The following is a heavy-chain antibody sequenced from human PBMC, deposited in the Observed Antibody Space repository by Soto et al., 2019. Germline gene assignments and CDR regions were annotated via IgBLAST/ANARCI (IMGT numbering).Heavy chain of an antibody. CDR3: ARDGQTTVTTFDY. Sequence: QVQLVQSGAEVKKPGSSVKVSCKASGGTFSSYTISWVRQAPGQGLEWMGRIIPILGIANYAQKFQGRVTITAHKSTSTAYMELSSLRSEDTAVYYCARDGQTTVTTFDYWGQGTLVTVSS. D-gene: IGHD4-17*01. V-gene: IGHV1-69*08. CDR2: IIPILGIA. J-gene: IGHJ4*02. CDR1: GGTFSSYT.